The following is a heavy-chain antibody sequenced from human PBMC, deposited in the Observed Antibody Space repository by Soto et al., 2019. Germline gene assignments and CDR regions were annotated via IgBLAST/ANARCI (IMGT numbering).Heavy chain of an antibody. CDR1: GGSISSGGYY. CDR2: IYYSGST. Sequence: QVQLQESGPGRVKPSQTLSLTCPFSGGSISSGGYYWSWIRQHPGKGLEWFGYIYYSGSTYYNPSLKSQVTISVDTSKNQFSLKLSSVTAADTAVYYCASEYDRAGGRRYGMDVWGQGTTVTVSS. D-gene: IGHD3-3*01. J-gene: IGHJ6*02. V-gene: IGHV4-31*01. CDR3: ASEYDRAGGRRYGMDV.